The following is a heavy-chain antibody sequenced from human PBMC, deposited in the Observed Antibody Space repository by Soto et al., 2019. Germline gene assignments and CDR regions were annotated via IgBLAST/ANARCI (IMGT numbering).Heavy chain of an antibody. CDR1: GYTFINYH. CDR2: INTYNGMT. D-gene: IGHD5-12*01. V-gene: IGHV1-18*01. CDR3: AKSPRGEMATD. Sequence: QVQLVQSGGEVKKPGASVTVSCKASGYTFINYHITWVRQAPGQGLEWMAWINTYNGMTDYAQRFQGRVTMTRYTATSPAYMELRNLGSDDPAVYFCAKSPRGEMATDWGQGTLVTVSS. J-gene: IGHJ4*02.